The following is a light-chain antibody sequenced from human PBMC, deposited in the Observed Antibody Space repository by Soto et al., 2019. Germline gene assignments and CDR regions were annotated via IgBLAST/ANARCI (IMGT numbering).Light chain of an antibody. CDR2: PGS. Sequence: DIVMTLTPLSSPVTLGQPASISCRSSQSLIHNDGNTSLSWLQQRPGQPPRLLIYPGSNRFSGDPDRFSGTGAGTDFTLRISRVEADDVGVYDCMQAFQFPWTFGQGTKVEF. CDR1: QSLIHNDGNTS. CDR3: MQAFQFPWT. J-gene: IGKJ1*01. V-gene: IGKV2-24*01.